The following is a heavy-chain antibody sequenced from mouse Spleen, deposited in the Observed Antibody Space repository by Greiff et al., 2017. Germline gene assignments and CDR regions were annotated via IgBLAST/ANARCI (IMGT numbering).Heavy chain of an antibody. CDR3: ARSLMITYAMDY. CDR2: INPNNGGT. V-gene: IGHV1-22*01. J-gene: IGHJ4*01. CDR1: GYTFTDYN. Sequence: EVQLQQSGPELVKPGASVKMSCKASGYTFTDYNMHWVKQSHGKSLEWIGYINPNNGGTSYNQKFKGKATLTENKSSSTAYMELRSLTSEDSAVYYCARSLMITYAMDYWGQGTSVTVSS. D-gene: IGHD2-4*01.